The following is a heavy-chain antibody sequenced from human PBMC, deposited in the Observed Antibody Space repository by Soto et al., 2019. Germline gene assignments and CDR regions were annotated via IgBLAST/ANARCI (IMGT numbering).Heavy chain of an antibody. V-gene: IGHV4-59*01. CDR2: IYYSGST. J-gene: IGHJ4*02. Sequence: SETLSHPCTVSVGPISSYYWSWIRQPPGKGLEWIGYIYYSGSTNYNPSLKSRVTISVDTSKNQFSLKLSSVTALDTVVYYCARGTIFGVVTADYWGQGTLVTVAS. D-gene: IGHD3-3*01. CDR1: VGPISSYY. CDR3: ARGTIFGVVTADY.